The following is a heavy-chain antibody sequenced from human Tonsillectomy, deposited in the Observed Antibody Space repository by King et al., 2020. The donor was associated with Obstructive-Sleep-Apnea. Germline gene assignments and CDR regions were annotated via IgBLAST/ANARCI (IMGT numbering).Heavy chain of an antibody. CDR2: INHSGST. J-gene: IGHJ4*02. CDR3: ARDFRGYGIRGVIPPVY. V-gene: IGHV4-34*01. Sequence: VQLQQWGAGLLKPSETLSLTCAVYGGSFSNYYWNWIRQPPGKGLEWIGEINHSGSTKYNPSLKSRVTISVDTSKNQFSLKLSSVTAEDTAVYYCARDFRGYGIRGVIPPVYWGQGTLVTVSS. CDR1: GGSFSNYY. D-gene: IGHD3-10*01.